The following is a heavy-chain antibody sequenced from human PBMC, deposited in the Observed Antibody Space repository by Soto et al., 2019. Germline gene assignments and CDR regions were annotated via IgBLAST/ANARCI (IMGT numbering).Heavy chain of an antibody. J-gene: IGHJ5*02. CDR3: AREDCSSTNCYAWFDP. V-gene: IGHV1-69*13. Sequence: SVKVSCKASGGTFSSYAISWVRQAPGQGLEWMGGIIPIFGTANYAQKFQGRVTITADESTSTAYMELSSLRSEDTAVYYCAREDCSSTNCYAWFDPCGQGTLVTVSS. D-gene: IGHD2-2*01. CDR1: GGTFSSYA. CDR2: IIPIFGTA.